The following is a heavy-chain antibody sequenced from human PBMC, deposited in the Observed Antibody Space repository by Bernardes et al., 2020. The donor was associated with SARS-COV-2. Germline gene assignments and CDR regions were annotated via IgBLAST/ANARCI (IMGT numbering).Heavy chain of an antibody. V-gene: IGHV4-59*08. J-gene: IGHJ6*02. CDR1: GGSISSYY. Sequence: SETLSLTCTVSGGSISSYYWSWIRQPPGKGLEWIGYIYYSGSTNYNPSLKSRVTISVDTSKNQFSLKLSSVTAADTAVYYCARQGYYDFWSGYQTGNYYYGMDVWGQGTTVTVSS. CDR3: ARQGYYDFWSGYQTGNYYYGMDV. CDR2: IYYSGST. D-gene: IGHD3-3*01.